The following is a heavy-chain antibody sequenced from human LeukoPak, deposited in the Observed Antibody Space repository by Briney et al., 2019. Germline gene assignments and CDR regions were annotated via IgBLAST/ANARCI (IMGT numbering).Heavy chain of an antibody. Sequence: SETLSLTCTVSGGSISSYYWSWIRQPPGKGLEWIGYIYDSGSTNYNPSLKSRVTILVDTSKNQFSLKLSSVTAADTAVYYCARVGGTNYYYYGMDVWGQGTTVTVSS. CDR1: GGSISSYY. CDR2: IYDSGST. CDR3: ARVGGTNYYYYGMDV. V-gene: IGHV4-59*01. J-gene: IGHJ6*02. D-gene: IGHD1-1*01.